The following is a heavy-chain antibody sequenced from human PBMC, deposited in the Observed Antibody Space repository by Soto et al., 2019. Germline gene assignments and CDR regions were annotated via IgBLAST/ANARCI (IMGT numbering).Heavy chain of an antibody. CDR1: DYIFTTYG. CDR3: ARNGERDLGLNYYFYYGMDV. CDR2: VSPYSNIT. V-gene: IGHV1-18*01. D-gene: IGHD3-10*01. J-gene: IGHJ6*02. Sequence: ASVKVSCKASDYIFTTYGISWVRQTPGQGLEWMGWVSPYSNITNYAQKFQGRVTMTTETSTSTVYMELRSLRSDDTAMYYCARNGERDLGLNYYFYYGMDVWGQGTSVTVSS.